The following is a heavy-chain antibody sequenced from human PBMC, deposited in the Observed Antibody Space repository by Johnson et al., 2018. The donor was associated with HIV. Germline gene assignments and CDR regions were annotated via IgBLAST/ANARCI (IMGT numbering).Heavy chain of an antibody. CDR2: IRYDGSNK. V-gene: IGHV3-30-3*01. J-gene: IGHJ3*02. Sequence: QVQLVESGGGVVQPGGSLRLSCVGSGFTFSSYAMYWVRQAPGKGLEWVAVIRYDGSNKYYADSVKGRFTISRDNSKNTLYLQMNSLRAEDTAVQYCVRAQDRALQRDAFDIWGQGTMVTVSS. CDR1: GFTFSSYA. D-gene: IGHD5-18*01. CDR3: VRAQDRALQRDAFDI.